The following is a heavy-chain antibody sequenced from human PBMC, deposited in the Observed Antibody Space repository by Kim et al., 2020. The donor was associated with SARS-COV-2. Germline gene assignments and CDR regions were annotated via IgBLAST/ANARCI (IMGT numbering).Heavy chain of an antibody. CDR2: IYYSGST. Sequence: SETLSLTCTVSGGSISSYYWSWIRQPPGKGLEWIGYIYYSGSTNYNPSLKSRVTISVDTSKNQFSLKLSSVTAADTAVYYCARKKLGQWPGMDVWGQGTTVTVSS. V-gene: IGHV4-59*13. D-gene: IGHD3-16*01. CDR1: GGSISSYY. J-gene: IGHJ6*02. CDR3: ARKKLGQWPGMDV.